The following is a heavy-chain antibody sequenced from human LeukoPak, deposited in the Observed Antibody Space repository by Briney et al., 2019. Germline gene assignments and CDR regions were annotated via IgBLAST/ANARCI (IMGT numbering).Heavy chain of an antibody. CDR1: GFTFDDYA. V-gene: IGHV3-9*01. Sequence: PGGSLRLSCAASGFTFDDYAMHWVRQAPGKGLEWVSGISWNSGSIGQADSVKGRFTISRDNAKNSLYLQMNSLRAEDTALYYCAKGDCSGGSCYPYYYYGMDAWGQGTTVTVSS. J-gene: IGHJ6*02. D-gene: IGHD2-15*01. CDR3: AKGDCSGGSCYPYYYYGMDA. CDR2: ISWNSGSI.